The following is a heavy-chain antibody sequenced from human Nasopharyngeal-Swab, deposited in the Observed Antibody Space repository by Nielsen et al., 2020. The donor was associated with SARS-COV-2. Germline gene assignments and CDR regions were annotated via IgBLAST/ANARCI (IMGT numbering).Heavy chain of an antibody. J-gene: IGHJ5*01. D-gene: IGHD6-19*01. CDR2: IYYSGST. V-gene: IGHV4-59*01. CDR3: ARESATVAGDNWFDS. Sequence: SETLSLTCTVSGGSISRFRWSWMRQPPGKGLEWIGYIYYSGSTNYNPSLKSRVTMSVDTSKNQFSLKLGSVTAADTAVYYCARESATVAGDNWFDSWGQGSLVTVSS. CDR1: GGSISRFR.